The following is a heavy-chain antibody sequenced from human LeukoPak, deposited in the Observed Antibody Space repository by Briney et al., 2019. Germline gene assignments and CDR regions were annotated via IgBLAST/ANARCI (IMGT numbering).Heavy chain of an antibody. D-gene: IGHD4-17*01. CDR2: IYYSGST. V-gene: IGHV4-39*07. J-gene: IGHJ4*02. Sequence: GWIRQPPGKGLEWIGSIYYSGSTYYNPSLKSRVTISVDTSKNQFSLKLSSVTAADTAVYYCARDNYGEESYDYWGQGTLVTVSS. CDR3: ARDNYGEESYDY.